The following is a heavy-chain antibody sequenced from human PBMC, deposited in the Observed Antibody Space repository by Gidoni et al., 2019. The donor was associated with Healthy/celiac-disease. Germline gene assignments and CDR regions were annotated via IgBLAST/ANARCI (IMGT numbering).Heavy chain of an antibody. V-gene: IGHV3-74*01. D-gene: IGHD3-10*01. CDR2: INRDGSST. CDR3: ASGFSAIWFGDDFDY. CDR1: GFTFSSYW. J-gene: IGHJ4*02. Sequence: EVQLVESGGGLVQPGGSLRLSCAASGFTFSSYWMHWVRQAPGKGLVWVSRINRDGSSTSYADSVKGRFTISRDNAKNTLYLQMNSLRAEDTAVYYCASGFSAIWFGDDFDYWGQGTLVTVSS.